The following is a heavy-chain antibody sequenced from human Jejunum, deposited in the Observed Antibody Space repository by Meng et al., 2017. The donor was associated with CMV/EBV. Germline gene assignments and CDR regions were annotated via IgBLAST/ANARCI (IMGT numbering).Heavy chain of an antibody. CDR1: SITACS. D-gene: IGHD2-2*03. J-gene: IGHJ4*02. CDR2: VSYPGSP. CDR3: ARDRHYDDLDGYYLYFES. V-gene: IGHV4-59*01. Sequence: SITACSCRWLRQFPGKGLVWFAYVSYPGSPRIPSLVGRVTVSIHTSNNQFSLKLSSVTAADTAIYYFARDRHYDDLDGYYLYFESWGQGTLVTVSS.